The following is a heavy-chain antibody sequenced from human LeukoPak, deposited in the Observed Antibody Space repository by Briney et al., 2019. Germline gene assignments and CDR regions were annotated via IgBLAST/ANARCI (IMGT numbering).Heavy chain of an antibody. V-gene: IGHV4-30-2*01. Sequence: PSETLSLTCTVSGGSISSGGYYWSWIRQPPGKGLEWIGYIYHSGSTYYNPSLKSRVTISVDRSKNQFSLKLSSVTAADTAVYYCARANSESDSSGYYLWFDYWGQGTLVTVSS. D-gene: IGHD3-22*01. J-gene: IGHJ4*02. CDR3: ARANSESDSSGYYLWFDY. CDR1: GGSISSGGYY. CDR2: IYHSGST.